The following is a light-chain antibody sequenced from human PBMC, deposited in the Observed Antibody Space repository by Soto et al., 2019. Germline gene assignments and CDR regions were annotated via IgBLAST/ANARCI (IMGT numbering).Light chain of an antibody. J-gene: IGKJ1*01. V-gene: IGKV1-5*01. CDR3: QQYTTSSVT. Sequence: IQMTQSHSTLSVSVGDRVTITCRASQSITTRLAWYQQKPGKAPNLLIFDASTLERGVPSRFSGSGSGTEFTLTISSLQPDDCATYYGQQYTTSSVTFGQGTKVEIK. CDR2: DAS. CDR1: QSITTR.